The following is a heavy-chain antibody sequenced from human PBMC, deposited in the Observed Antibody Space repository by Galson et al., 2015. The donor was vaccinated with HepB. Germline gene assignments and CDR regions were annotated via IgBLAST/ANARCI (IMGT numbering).Heavy chain of an antibody. CDR1: GYTFTSYG. Sequence: SVKVSCKASGYTFTSYGISWVRQAPGQGLEWMGWISAYNGNTNYAQKLQGRVTITTDTSTSTAYMELRSLRSDDTAVYYCARRGGPGSYGLDRRYYFDYWGQGTLVTVSS. D-gene: IGHD3-10*01. J-gene: IGHJ4*02. V-gene: IGHV1-18*04. CDR3: ARRGGPGSYGLDRRYYFDY. CDR2: ISAYNGNT.